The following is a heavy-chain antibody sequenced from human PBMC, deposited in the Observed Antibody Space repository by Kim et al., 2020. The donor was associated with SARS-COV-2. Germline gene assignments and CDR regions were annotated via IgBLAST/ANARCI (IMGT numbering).Heavy chain of an antibody. CDR1: GGTFSSYA. J-gene: IGHJ6*02. D-gene: IGHD5-12*01. V-gene: IGHV1-69*13. Sequence: SVKVSCKASGGTFSSYAISWVRQAPGQGLEWMGGIIPIFGTANYAQKFQGRVTITADESTSTAYMELSSLRSEDTAVYYCARWERGYRGYDYAWGMDVWGQGTTVTVSS. CDR3: ARWERGYRGYDYAWGMDV. CDR2: IIPIFGTA.